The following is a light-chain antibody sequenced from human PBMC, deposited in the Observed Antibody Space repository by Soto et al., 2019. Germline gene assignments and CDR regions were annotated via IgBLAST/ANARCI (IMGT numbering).Light chain of an antibody. Sequence: QSALTQPASVSGSPGQSITISCTGTISDFGGYDYVSWYQQHPGKAPKLMIYDVSDRPSGVSIRFSGSKSGNTASLTISGLQAEDEADYYCCSYTSSSNLAFGGGTKLTVL. CDR1: ISDFGGYDY. V-gene: IGLV2-14*01. CDR2: DVS. J-gene: IGLJ2*01. CDR3: CSYTSSSNLA.